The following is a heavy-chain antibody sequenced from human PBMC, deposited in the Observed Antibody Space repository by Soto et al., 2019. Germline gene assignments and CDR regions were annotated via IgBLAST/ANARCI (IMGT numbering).Heavy chain of an antibody. CDR3: ATWHEREHAFDV. V-gene: IGHV3-53*01. J-gene: IGHJ3*01. D-gene: IGHD1-1*01. CDR1: GLTISGKKY. Sequence: DVQLVESGGGLIQPGESLRLSCAAFGLTISGKKYVAWVRQAPGKGLEWVSALYDVDGSFYADSVTGRFTTSSDSSKTNVYLQMNDLRPDDTAVYYFATWHEREHAFDVWGQGTTVTISS. CDR2: LYDVDGS.